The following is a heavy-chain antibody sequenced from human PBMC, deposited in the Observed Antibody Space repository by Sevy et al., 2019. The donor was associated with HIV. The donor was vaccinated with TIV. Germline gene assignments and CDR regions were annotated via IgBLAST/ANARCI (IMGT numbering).Heavy chain of an antibody. V-gene: IGHV3-11*01. CDR1: GFTFSDYY. CDR2: ISSSGSTI. Sequence: GGSLRLSCAASGFTFSDYYMSWIRQAPGKGLEWVSYISSSGSTIYYADSVKGRFTISRDNAKNSLYLQMNSLRAEDTAVYYCAGGGGAGSGSYWDYYYYGMDVWGQGTTVTVSS. D-gene: IGHD3-10*01. J-gene: IGHJ6*02. CDR3: AGGGGAGSGSYWDYYYYGMDV.